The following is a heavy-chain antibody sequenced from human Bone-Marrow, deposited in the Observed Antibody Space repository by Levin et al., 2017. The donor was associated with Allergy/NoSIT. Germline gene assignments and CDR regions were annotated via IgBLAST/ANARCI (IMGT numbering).Heavy chain of an antibody. V-gene: IGHV4-38-2*01. D-gene: IGHD4-17*01. CDR2: IYHSGST. J-gene: IGHJ4*02. Sequence: SETLSLTCAVSGYSISSGYYWGWIRQPPGRGLEWIGSIYHSGSTYYNPSLKSRATISVDTSKNQFSLKLTSVTAADTAVYYCARVGYGDPLNYWGQGTLVTVSS. CDR1: GYSISSGYY. CDR3: ARVGYGDPLNY.